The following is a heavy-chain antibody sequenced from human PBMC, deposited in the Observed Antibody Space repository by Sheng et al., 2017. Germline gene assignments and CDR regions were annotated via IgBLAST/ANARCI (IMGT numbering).Heavy chain of an antibody. V-gene: IGHV4-61*02. CDR3: AREGGIRITFGGVIVDAFDI. J-gene: IGHJ3*02. CDR2: IYTSGST. D-gene: IGHD3-16*02. CDR1: GGSISSGSYY. Sequence: QGQLQESGPGLVKPSQTLSLTCTVSGGSISSGSYYWSWIRQPAGKGLEWIGRIYTSGSTNYNPSLKSRVTISVDTSKNQFSLKLSSVTAADTAVYYCAREGGIRITFGGVIVDAFDIWGQGTMVTVSS.